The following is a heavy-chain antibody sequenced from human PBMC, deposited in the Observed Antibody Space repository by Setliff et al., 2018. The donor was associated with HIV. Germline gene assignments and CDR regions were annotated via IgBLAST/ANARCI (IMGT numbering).Heavy chain of an antibody. J-gene: IGHJ5*02. CDR3: AVASIVSTARWNH. CDR2: INPNSGAT. CDR1: GYSFSGYY. D-gene: IGHD1-26*01. V-gene: IGHV1-2*02. Sequence: ASVKVSCKASGYSFSGYYLHWVRRAPGQGLEWMGWINPNSGATNYAQNFQGRVTMTRDTSISTAYMDLSSLTSDDTAVYYCAVASIVSTARWNHWGRGTLVTVSA.